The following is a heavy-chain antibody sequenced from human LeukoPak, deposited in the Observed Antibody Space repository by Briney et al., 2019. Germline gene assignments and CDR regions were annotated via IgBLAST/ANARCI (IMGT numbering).Heavy chain of an antibody. CDR3: AKTSATSPYYYYYYMDV. J-gene: IGHJ6*03. CDR1: GFTFSSNA. CDR2: IRSDGSNQ. V-gene: IGHV3-30*02. Sequence: GGSLRLSCAASGFTFSSNAMHWVRQAPGKGLEWVAFIRSDGSNQYYADSLKGRFTISRDNSKNTLYLQMNSLRAEDTAVYYCAKTSATSPYYYYYYMDVWGKGTTVTISS.